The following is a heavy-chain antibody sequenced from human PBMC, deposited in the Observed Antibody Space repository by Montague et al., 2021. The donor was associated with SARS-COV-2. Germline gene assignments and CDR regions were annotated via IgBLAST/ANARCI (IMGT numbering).Heavy chain of an antibody. D-gene: IGHD5-24*01. V-gene: IGHV4-59*13. J-gene: IGHJ4*02. CDR3: ARGDVEMATIKSGGPFYHFDY. Sequence: SETLSLTCTVSGGSISSYYWSWIWQPPGKGLEWIEYIYYSGSTNYNPSLKSPVTISVDTSKNQFSLKLSSVTAADTAVYYCARGDVEMATIKSGGPFYHFDYWGQGTLVTVSS. CDR2: IYYSGST. CDR1: GGSISSYY.